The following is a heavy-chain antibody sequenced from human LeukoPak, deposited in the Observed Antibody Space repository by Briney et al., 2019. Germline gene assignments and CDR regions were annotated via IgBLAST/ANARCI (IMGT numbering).Heavy chain of an antibody. V-gene: IGHV4-34*01. CDR3: ARRWNYGRNYYIDV. D-gene: IGHD1-7*01. J-gene: IGHJ6*03. CDR2: INDRGRA. CDR1: GGSFSNYY. Sequence: SETLSLTCAAYGGSFSNYYWNWIRQTPGKGPEWLGEINDRGRANYNPSLMSRVTVSADTSKNQFSLRLTSVTATDTAIYYCARRWNYGRNYYIDVWGKGATVSVSS.